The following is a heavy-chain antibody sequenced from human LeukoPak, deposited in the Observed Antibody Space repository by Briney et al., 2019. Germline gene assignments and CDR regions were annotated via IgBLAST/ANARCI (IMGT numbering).Heavy chain of an antibody. CDR1: GSGFSTYW. CDR3: ARLSGRDFDF. J-gene: IGHJ4*02. D-gene: IGHD1-26*01. CDR2: IYPGDSET. V-gene: IGHV5-51*01. Sequence: GESLQISCKIGGSGFSTYWIGWVRLLSGRGLEFMGIIYPGDSETRYGPAFRGQVTISVDKSISTAYLQWSSLKASDSAMYYCARLSGRDFDFWGQGTLVTVAS.